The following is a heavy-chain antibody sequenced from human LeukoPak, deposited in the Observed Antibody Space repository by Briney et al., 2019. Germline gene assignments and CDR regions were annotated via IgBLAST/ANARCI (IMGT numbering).Heavy chain of an antibody. Sequence: SETLSLTCTVSGASISSHYWSWIRQPPGKGLEWIGYIYYSGISNYNPSLKSRVTISVDTSKNQFSLKLTSVTAADTAVYYCVRDLHDPTFDFWGRGSLVTVAS. V-gene: IGHV4-59*11. CDR2: IYYSGIS. CDR3: VRDLHDPTFDF. J-gene: IGHJ4*02. CDR1: GASISSHY.